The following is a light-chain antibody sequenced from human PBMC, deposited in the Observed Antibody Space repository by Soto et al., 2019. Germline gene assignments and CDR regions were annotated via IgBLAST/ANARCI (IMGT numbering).Light chain of an antibody. CDR2: DAS. Sequence: EIVMTQSPATLSVSPGERATLSCRASQSISSNLAWYQQKPGQGPRLLIYDASTRATGIPARFSGSRSGTDFTLTISSLQSEDFAVYYCQQYNNWLKWTFGQGTKVEIK. CDR3: QQYNNWLKWT. J-gene: IGKJ1*01. V-gene: IGKV3D-15*01. CDR1: QSISSN.